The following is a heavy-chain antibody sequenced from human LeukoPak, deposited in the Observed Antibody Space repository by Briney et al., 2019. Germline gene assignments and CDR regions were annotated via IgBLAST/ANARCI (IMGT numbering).Heavy chain of an antibody. D-gene: IGHD2-2*01. V-gene: IGHV4-39*01. CDR2: IYYSGST. CDR3: ARRVGYCSSTSCYPTYDAFDI. J-gene: IGHJ3*02. Sequence: SETLSLTCTVSGGSISSSSYYWGWIRQPPGKGLEWIGSIYYSGSTYYNPSLKSRVTISVDTSKNQFSLKLSSVTAADTAVYYCARRVGYCSSTSCYPTYDAFDIWGQGTMVTVPS. CDR1: GGSISSSSYY.